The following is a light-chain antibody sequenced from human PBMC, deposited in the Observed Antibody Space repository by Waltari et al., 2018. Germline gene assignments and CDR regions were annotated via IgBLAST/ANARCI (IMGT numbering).Light chain of an antibody. CDR2: EVT. V-gene: IGLV2-23*02. Sequence: QSGLTQPASVSGSPGQSITISCPGTSSDVGNYNLVSWYQQYPGKAPNLMVYEVTKRTSGVSDRSSGSKSGNTASLTNYGLQSEDEADYYCCAYAGLGIYVFGTGTKVTVL. J-gene: IGLJ1*01. CDR3: CAYAGLGIYV. CDR1: SSDVGNYNL.